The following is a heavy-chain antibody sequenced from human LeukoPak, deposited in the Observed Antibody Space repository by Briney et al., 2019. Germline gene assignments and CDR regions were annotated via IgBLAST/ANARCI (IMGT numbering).Heavy chain of an antibody. CDR3: ARVRRYSYGKGGYYGMDV. D-gene: IGHD5-18*01. CDR2: INHSGST. Sequence: PSETLSLTCGVYGGSLSGDYWSWIRQPPGKGLEWIGEINHSGSTNYNPSLKSRVTISVDTSKNQFSLKLSSVTAADTAVYYCARVRRYSYGKGGYYGMDVWGQGTTVTVSS. CDR1: GGSLSGDY. J-gene: IGHJ6*02. V-gene: IGHV4-34*01.